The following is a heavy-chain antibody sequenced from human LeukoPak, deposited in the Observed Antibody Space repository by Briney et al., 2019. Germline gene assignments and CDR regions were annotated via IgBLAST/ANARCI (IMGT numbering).Heavy chain of an antibody. Sequence: GGSLRLSCAASGFTFSSYGMHWVRQAPGKGLEWVAFIRYDGSNKYYADSVKGRFTISRDNSKNTLYLQMNSLRAEDTAVYCCAHVVVPAAKDAFDIWGQGTMVTVSS. CDR1: GFTFSSYG. V-gene: IGHV3-30*02. D-gene: IGHD2-2*01. J-gene: IGHJ3*02. CDR3: AHVVVPAAKDAFDI. CDR2: IRYDGSNK.